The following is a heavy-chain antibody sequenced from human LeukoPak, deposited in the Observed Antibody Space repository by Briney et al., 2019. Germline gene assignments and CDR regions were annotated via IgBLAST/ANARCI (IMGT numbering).Heavy chain of an antibody. D-gene: IGHD3-22*01. V-gene: IGHV3-21*01. CDR2: ISSSSSYI. CDR1: GFTFDDYA. J-gene: IGHJ3*02. Sequence: GGSLRLSCAASGFTFDDYAMHWVRQAPGKGLEWVSSISSSSSYIYYADSVKGRFTISRDNAKNSLYLQMNSLRAEDTAVYYCARVMNYDSSGYYSGLLAFDIWGQGTMVTVSS. CDR3: ARVMNYDSSGYYSGLLAFDI.